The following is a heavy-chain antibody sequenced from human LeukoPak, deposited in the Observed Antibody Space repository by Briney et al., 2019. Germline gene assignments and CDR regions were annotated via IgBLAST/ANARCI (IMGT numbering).Heavy chain of an antibody. Sequence: PSETLSLTCTVSGGSISSYYGSWIRQPPGKGLEWIGYIYYSGGTNYNPSPKSRVTISVDASKNQSSLKLTSVTAADTAVYYCAGGSGVAAAGAYWGQGTLVTVSS. CDR2: IYYSGGT. J-gene: IGHJ4*02. V-gene: IGHV4-59*01. CDR1: GGSISSYY. D-gene: IGHD6-13*01. CDR3: AGGSGVAAAGAY.